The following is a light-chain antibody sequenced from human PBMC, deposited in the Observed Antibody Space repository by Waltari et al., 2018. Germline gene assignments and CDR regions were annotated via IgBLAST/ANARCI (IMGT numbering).Light chain of an antibody. J-gene: IGLJ2*01. V-gene: IGLV3-21*04. CDR2: YST. CDR3: QVWDSSSDHP. CDR1: NIGRSS. Sequence: SYALIQPPSVSVAPGEPAMITCGGNNIGRSSLHWYQQKPGQAPVLVIYYSTDRPSGIPERFSGSNYGNTATLTINRVEAGDEADYYCQVWDSSSDHPFGGGTKLTVL.